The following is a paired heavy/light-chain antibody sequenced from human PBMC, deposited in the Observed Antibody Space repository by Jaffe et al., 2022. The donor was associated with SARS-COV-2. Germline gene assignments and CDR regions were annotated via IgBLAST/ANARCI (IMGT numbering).Heavy chain of an antibody. J-gene: IGHJ4*02. V-gene: IGHV3-23*01. CDR3: ASLNMDRGGNGGY. Sequence: EVQLLESGGGLLQPGGSLRLSCAASGFTFTNFAMSWVRQAPGKGLEWVSVISTSGDVTYYADSVKGRFTISRDNSRNTLYLQMSSLRGEDTALYYCASLNMDRGGNGGYWGQGALVTVSS. CDR1: GFTFTNFA. D-gene: IGHD3-10*01. CDR2: ISTSGDVT.
Light chain of an antibody. Sequence: QAVVTQEPSVTVSPGGTVTLTCGSSTGAVTGGHYPYWFQQRPGQAPRTLIYDTSIKHSWTPARFSGSLLGGKAALTLSGAQPEDEADYYCLLSYSGSRVFGGGTKLTVL. CDR2: DTS. J-gene: IGLJ3*02. CDR3: LLSYSGSRV. V-gene: IGLV7-46*01. CDR1: TGAVTGGHY.